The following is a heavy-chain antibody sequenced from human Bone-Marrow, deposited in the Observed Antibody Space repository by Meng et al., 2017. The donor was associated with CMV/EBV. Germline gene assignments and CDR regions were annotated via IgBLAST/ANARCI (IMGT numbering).Heavy chain of an antibody. CDR3: ARGYCSSTSCLIDY. Sequence: VQLHQWGAGLLKPSETLSLTCAVYGGSFSGYYWSWIRQPPGKGLEWIGEINHSGSTNYNPSLKSRVTISVDTSKNQFSLKLSSVTAADTAVYYCARGYCSSTSCLIDYWGQGTLVTVS. CDR1: GGSFSGYY. CDR2: INHSGST. V-gene: IGHV4-34*01. D-gene: IGHD2-2*01. J-gene: IGHJ4*02.